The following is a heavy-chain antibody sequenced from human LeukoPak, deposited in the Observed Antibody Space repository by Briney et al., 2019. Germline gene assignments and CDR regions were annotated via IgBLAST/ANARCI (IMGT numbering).Heavy chain of an antibody. CDR2: ISYDGSNK. CDR1: GFTFSSYA. CDR3: ASTGPKNYFDY. D-gene: IGHD1-14*01. V-gene: IGHV3-30*04. Sequence: GGSLRLSCAASGFTFSSYAMHWVRQAPGKGLEWVAVISYDGSNKYYADSVKGRFTISRDNSKNTLYLQMSSLRAEDTAVYYCASTGPKNYFDYWGQGTLVTVSS. J-gene: IGHJ4*02.